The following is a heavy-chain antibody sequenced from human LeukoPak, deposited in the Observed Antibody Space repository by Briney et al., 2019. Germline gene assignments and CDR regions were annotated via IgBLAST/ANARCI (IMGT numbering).Heavy chain of an antibody. J-gene: IGHJ6*02. CDR2: IRNEAFGGTT. V-gene: IGHV3-49*04. CDR3: TTGGIVATIGYGMDV. CDR1: EFTFRDYA. Sequence: GGSLRLSCTASEFTFRDYALSWVRQAPGKGLEWVGLIRNEAFGGTTEYAASVEGRFSISRDNSKSIAYLQMNSLQTEDTAVYYCTTGGIVATIGYGMDVWGQGTTVTVFS. D-gene: IGHD5-12*01.